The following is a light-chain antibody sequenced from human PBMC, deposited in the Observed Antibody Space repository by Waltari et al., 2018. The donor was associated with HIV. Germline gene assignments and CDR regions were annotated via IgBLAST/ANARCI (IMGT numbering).Light chain of an antibody. J-gene: IGKJ4*01. Sequence: DIVVTQSPDSLTLSLGETATIRCTSSLSLTYSSDNKDYLAWYQQKPGQPPKLLIYFASARASGVPDRFSGSGSETDFTLTISSLQAEDVAVYYSHQYYSVPLAFGGGTKVEIK. CDR2: FAS. CDR3: HQYYSVPLA. V-gene: IGKV4-1*01. CDR1: LSLTYSSDNKDY.